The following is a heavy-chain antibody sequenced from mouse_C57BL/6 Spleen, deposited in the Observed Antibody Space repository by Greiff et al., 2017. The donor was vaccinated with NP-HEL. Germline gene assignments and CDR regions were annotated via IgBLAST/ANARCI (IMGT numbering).Heavy chain of an antibody. Sequence: QVQLQQPGAELVMPGASVKLSCKASGYTFTSYWMHWVKQRPGQGLEWIGEIDPSDSYTNYNQKFKGKSTLTVDKSSSTAYMQLSSLTSEDSAVYYCARSHGSSSDYWGQGTTLTVSS. D-gene: IGHD1-1*01. V-gene: IGHV1-69*01. CDR1: GYTFTSYW. CDR3: ARSHGSSSDY. CDR2: IDPSDSYT. J-gene: IGHJ2*01.